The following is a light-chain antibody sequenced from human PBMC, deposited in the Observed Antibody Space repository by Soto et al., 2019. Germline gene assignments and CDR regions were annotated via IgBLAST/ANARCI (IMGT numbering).Light chain of an antibody. CDR3: QSSDSSLNV. Sequence: QSALTQPASVSGSPGQSVTISCTGTSSDVGAYNYVHWYQQLPGTAPKLLIYGNSNRPSGVPDRFSGSKSGTSASLAITGLQAEDEADYYCQSSDSSLNVFGTGTKVTVL. V-gene: IGLV1-40*01. J-gene: IGLJ1*01. CDR2: GNS. CDR1: SSDVGAYNY.